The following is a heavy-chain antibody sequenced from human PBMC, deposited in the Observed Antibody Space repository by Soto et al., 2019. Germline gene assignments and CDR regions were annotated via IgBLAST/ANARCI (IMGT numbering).Heavy chain of an antibody. CDR2: IYPVDSET. Sequence: GESLKISCKASGYMFSSYWIGWVLHMPGKCLESVGIIYPVDSETTYSPSFQGLVTISAGNSISTSYLQWSSVKASETAIYYCAKAKLERPYDAFDIWGQGTMVTVSS. CDR1: GYMFSSYW. CDR3: AKAKLERPYDAFDI. J-gene: IGHJ3*02. D-gene: IGHD1-1*01. V-gene: IGHV5-51*01.